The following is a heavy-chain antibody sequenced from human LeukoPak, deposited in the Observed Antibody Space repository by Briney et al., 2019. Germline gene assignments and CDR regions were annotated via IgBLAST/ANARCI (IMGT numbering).Heavy chain of an antibody. V-gene: IGHV4-39*01. D-gene: IGHD5-18*01. CDR3: ARHLSGTAMAHYFDH. CDR2: VYSGGNT. CDR1: GAALSSGRNY. J-gene: IGHJ4*02. Sequence: SETLSLTCTVSGAALSSGRNYWGWIRQSPGKGLEWIASVYSGGNTQYNPPLQSRVSVSVDTFKNQLSMRLTALTAADTALYYCARHLSGTAMAHYFDHWGQGTVVTVSS.